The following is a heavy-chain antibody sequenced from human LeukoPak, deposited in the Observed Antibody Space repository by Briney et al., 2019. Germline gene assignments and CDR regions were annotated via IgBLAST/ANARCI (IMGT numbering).Heavy chain of an antibody. Sequence: PGGSLRLSCAASGFTFSRYAMHWVRQAPGKGLEWVSGISWNSGSIGYADSVKGRFTISRDNAKNSLYLQMNSLRAEDTALYYCAKGVVFDYWGQGALVTVSS. J-gene: IGHJ4*02. CDR2: ISWNSGSI. D-gene: IGHD3-3*01. CDR1: GFTFSRYA. V-gene: IGHV3-9*01. CDR3: AKGVVFDY.